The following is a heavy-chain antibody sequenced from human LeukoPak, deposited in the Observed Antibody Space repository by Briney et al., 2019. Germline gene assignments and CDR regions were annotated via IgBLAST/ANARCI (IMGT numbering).Heavy chain of an antibody. CDR3: VRGPYGASISKWFAP. J-gene: IGHJ5*02. D-gene: IGHD4/OR15-4a*01. Sequence: SETLSLTCTVSRGSISGYSWSWIRQSPGWGLELIGYIYYSGDTAYNPSLRSRVTMSVDTSKNQFSLQLRSMTTADTAVYYCVRGPYGASISKWFAPWGQGTQVIVSS. V-gene: IGHV4-59*01. CDR2: IYYSGDT. CDR1: RGSISGYS.